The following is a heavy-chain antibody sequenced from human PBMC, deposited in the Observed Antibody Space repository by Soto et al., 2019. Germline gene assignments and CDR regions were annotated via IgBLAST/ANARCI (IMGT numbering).Heavy chain of an antibody. D-gene: IGHD3-22*01. V-gene: IGHV3-7*01. Sequence: PGGSLRLSCAASGFPLSSYWMSWVRQAPGKGLEWVANIKQDGSEKFYVDSVKGRFTISRDNAKNSLYLQMNSLRAEDTAVYYCARDQLYYNDISGRPLNAFDVWGQGTMVTVSS. CDR1: GFPLSSYW. CDR2: IKQDGSEK. J-gene: IGHJ3*01. CDR3: ARDQLYYNDISGRPLNAFDV.